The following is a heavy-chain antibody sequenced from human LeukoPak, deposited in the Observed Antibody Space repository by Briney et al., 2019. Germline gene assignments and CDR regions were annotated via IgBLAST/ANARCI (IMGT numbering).Heavy chain of an antibody. CDR2: IYTSGST. CDR1: GGSISSGSYY. D-gene: IGHD4-23*01. CDR3: ASTVVKGVGFDY. Sequence: PSETLSLTCTVSGGSISSGSYYGSWIRQPAGKGLEWIGRIYTSGSTNYNPSLKSRVTISVDTSKNQFSLKLSSVTAADTAVYYCASTVVKGVGFDYWGQGTLVTVSS. J-gene: IGHJ4*02. V-gene: IGHV4-61*02.